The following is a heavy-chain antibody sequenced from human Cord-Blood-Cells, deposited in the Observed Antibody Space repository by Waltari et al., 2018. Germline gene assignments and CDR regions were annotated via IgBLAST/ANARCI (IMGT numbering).Heavy chain of an antibody. CDR2: IYYSGST. D-gene: IGHD7-27*01. CDR3: AREVTGAGGYYFDY. CDR1: GGSISSSSYY. Sequence: QLQLQESGPGLVKPSEPLSLTCPVSGGSISSSSYYWGWIRHPPGKGLEWIGGIYYSGSTYYNPSLKSRVTISGDTSKNQFSLKLSSVTAADTAVYYCAREVTGAGGYYFDYWGQGTLVTVSS. J-gene: IGHJ4*02. V-gene: IGHV4-39*01.